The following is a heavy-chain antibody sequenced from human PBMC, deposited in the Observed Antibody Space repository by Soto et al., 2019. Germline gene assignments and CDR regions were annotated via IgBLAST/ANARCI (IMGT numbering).Heavy chain of an antibody. CDR3: ARERAIVATKDYYYYGMDV. CDR2: IYYSGST. Sequence: SETLSLTCTVSGGSVSSGSYYWSWIRQPPGKGLEWIGYIYYSGSTNYNPSLKSRVTISVDTSKNQFSLKLSSVTAADTAVYYCARERAIVATKDYYYYGMDVWGQGTTVTVSS. V-gene: IGHV4-61*01. J-gene: IGHJ6*02. D-gene: IGHD5-12*01. CDR1: GGSVSSGSYY.